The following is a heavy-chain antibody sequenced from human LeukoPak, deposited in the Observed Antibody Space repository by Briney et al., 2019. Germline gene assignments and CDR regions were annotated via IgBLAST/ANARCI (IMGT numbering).Heavy chain of an antibody. V-gene: IGHV3-30*18. Sequence: PGGSLRLSCAASGFTFSDYYMSWIRQAPGKGLEWVAVISYDGSNKYYADSVKGRFTISRDNSKNTLYLQMNSLRAEDTAVYYCAKISMTTVSDFDYWGQGTLVTVSS. CDR2: ISYDGSNK. CDR3: AKISMTTVSDFDY. CDR1: GFTFSDYY. J-gene: IGHJ4*02. D-gene: IGHD4-17*01.